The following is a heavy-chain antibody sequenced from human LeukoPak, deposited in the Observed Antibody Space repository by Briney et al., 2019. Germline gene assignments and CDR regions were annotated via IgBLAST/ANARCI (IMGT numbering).Heavy chain of an antibody. Sequence: ASVMVSCKASGYTFTGYYMHWVRQAPGQGLEWMGWINPNSGGTNYAQKFQGRVTMTRDTSISTAYMELSRLRSDDTAVYYCARVPPLYCSSTSCYGGGFDYWGQGTLVTVSS. CDR2: INPNSGGT. CDR3: ARVPPLYCSSTSCYGGGFDY. V-gene: IGHV1-2*02. J-gene: IGHJ4*02. CDR1: GYTFTGYY. D-gene: IGHD2-2*01.